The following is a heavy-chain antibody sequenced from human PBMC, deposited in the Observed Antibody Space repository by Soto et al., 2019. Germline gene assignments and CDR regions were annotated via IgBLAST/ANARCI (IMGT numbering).Heavy chain of an antibody. J-gene: IGHJ5*02. Sequence: QVQLQESGPGLVKPSETLSLTCAVSGGSVSGDDWWSWVRQPPEKGLEWIGEIYQSGTTNYNPSLNSRVTISLDKSKNQLSLKLTSLTAADTAVYYCARGSGWRVDPLGQGTLVTVSS. CDR2: IYQSGTT. D-gene: IGHD2-15*01. V-gene: IGHV4-4*02. CDR3: ARGSGWRVDP. CDR1: GGSVSGDDW.